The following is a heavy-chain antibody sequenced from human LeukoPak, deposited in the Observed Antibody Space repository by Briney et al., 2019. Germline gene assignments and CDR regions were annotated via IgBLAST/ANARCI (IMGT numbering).Heavy chain of an antibody. CDR2: IYTSGST. D-gene: IGHD5-24*01. CDR3: ARHGRDGYNY. J-gene: IGHJ4*02. CDR1: GGSISGYY. Sequence: SETLSLTCTVSGGSISGYYWSWIRQPPGKGLEWIGYIYTSGSTNYNPSLKSRVTISVDTSKNQFSLKLSSVTAADTAVYYCARHGRDGYNYWGQGTLVTVSS. V-gene: IGHV4-4*09.